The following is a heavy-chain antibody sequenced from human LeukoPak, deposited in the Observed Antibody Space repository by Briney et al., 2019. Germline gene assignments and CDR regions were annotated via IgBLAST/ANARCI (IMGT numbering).Heavy chain of an antibody. J-gene: IGHJ4*02. CDR1: GFTFSSYG. CDR3: AKESVLRFLEWLLDY. V-gene: IGHV3-30*18. D-gene: IGHD3-3*01. CDR2: ISYDGSNK. Sequence: GGSLRLSCAASGFTFSSYGMHWVRQAPGKGLEWVAVISYDGSNKYYADSVKGRFTISRDNSKNTLYLQMNSLRAEDTAVYYCAKESVLRFLEWLLDYWGQGTLVTVSS.